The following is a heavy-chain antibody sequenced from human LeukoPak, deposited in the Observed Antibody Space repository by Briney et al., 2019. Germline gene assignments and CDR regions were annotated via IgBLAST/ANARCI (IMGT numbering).Heavy chain of an antibody. CDR1: GGSISSYY. CDR3: ARHFRNSSSWYWYFDL. Sequence: SETLSLTCTVSGGSISSYYWSWIRQPPGKGLEWIGYIYYSGSTNYNPSLKSRVTISVDTSKNQFSLKLSSVTAADTAVYYCARHFRNSSSWYWYFDLWGRGTLVTVSS. J-gene: IGHJ2*01. CDR2: IYYSGST. D-gene: IGHD6-13*01. V-gene: IGHV4-59*08.